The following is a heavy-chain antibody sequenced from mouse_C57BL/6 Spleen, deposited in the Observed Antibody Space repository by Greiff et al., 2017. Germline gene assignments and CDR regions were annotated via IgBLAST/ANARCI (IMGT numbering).Heavy chain of an antibody. J-gene: IGHJ2*01. Sequence: EVKLEESGPGLVKPSQSLSLSCSVTGYSITSGYFWNWIRQFPGNKLEWMGYISYDGSNNYHPSLKNRISITRDTSKNLFYLKLNSVTTEDTATYYCAREGETGTVLDYWGQGTTLTVSS. D-gene: IGHD4-1*01. CDR2: ISYDGSN. V-gene: IGHV3-6*01. CDR1: GYSITSGYF. CDR3: AREGETGTVLDY.